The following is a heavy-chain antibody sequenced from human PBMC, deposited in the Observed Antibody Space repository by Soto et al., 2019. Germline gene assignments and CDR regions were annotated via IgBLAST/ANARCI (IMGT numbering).Heavy chain of an antibody. V-gene: IGHV4-59*08. CDR3: ASHMVRGVPFGY. J-gene: IGHJ4*02. Sequence: PSETLSLTCTVSGGSISSYYWSWIRQPPGNGLEWIGYIYFRGSTNYNPSLKSRVTISVDTSKNQFSLKLSSVTAADTAVYYCASHMVRGVPFGYWGQGTLVTVSS. D-gene: IGHD3-10*01. CDR1: GGSISSYY. CDR2: IYFRGST.